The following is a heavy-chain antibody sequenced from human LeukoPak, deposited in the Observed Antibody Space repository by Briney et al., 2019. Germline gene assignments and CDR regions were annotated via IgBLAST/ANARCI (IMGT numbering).Heavy chain of an antibody. CDR2: ISYDGSNK. Sequence: GGSLRLSCAASGFTFSSYGMHWVRQAPGKGLEWVAVISYDGSNKYYADSVKGRFTISRDNSKNTLYLQMSSLRAEDTAVYYCAKVAAAALGPHDYWGQGTLVTVSS. V-gene: IGHV3-30*18. J-gene: IGHJ4*02. CDR3: AKVAAAALGPHDY. D-gene: IGHD6-13*01. CDR1: GFTFSSYG.